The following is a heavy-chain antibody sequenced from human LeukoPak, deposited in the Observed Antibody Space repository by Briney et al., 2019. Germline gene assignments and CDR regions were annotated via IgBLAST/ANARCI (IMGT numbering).Heavy chain of an antibody. J-gene: IGHJ4*02. CDR2: INPNSGGT. V-gene: IGHV1-2*02. Sequence: VASVKVSCKASGYTFTGYYMHWVRQAPGQGLEWMGWINPNSGGTNYAQKFQGRVTMTRDTSISTAYMELSRLRSDDTAVYYCAKVDDSSGYHYFDYWGQGTLVTVSS. CDR1: GYTFTGYY. D-gene: IGHD3-22*01. CDR3: AKVDDSSGYHYFDY.